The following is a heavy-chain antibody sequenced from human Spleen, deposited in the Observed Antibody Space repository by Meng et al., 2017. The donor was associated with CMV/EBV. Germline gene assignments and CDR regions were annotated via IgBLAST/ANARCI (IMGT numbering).Heavy chain of an antibody. CDR2: ISWDGGST. V-gene: IGHV3-43*01. J-gene: IGHJ5*02. CDR1: GFTFDDYT. D-gene: IGHD3-3*01. Sequence: GESLKISCADSGFTFDDYTMHWVRQAPGKGLEWVSLISWDGGSTYYADSVKGRFTISRDNSKNSLYLQMNSLRTEDTALYYCAKGVLRFLEWPNWFDPWGQGTLVTVSS. CDR3: AKGVLRFLEWPNWFDP.